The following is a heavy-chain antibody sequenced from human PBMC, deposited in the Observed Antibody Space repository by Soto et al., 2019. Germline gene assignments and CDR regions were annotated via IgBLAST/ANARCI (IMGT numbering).Heavy chain of an antibody. CDR2: INTGNGNT. CDR3: VRFPSVYTSGWYFFDY. CDR1: GYTFINYA. Sequence: SVKVSCKASGYTFINYAIHWVRQAPGQRLEWMGWINTGNGNTKYSQKFQGRVTITRGTSASTAYVELSGLRSEDTAVYYYVRFPSVYTSGWYFFDYWGQGTLVTVSS. V-gene: IGHV1-3*04. J-gene: IGHJ4*02. D-gene: IGHD6-19*01.